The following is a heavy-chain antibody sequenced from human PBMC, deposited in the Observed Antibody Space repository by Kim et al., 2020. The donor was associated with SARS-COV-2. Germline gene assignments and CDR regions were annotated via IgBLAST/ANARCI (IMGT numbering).Heavy chain of an antibody. J-gene: IGHJ4*02. V-gene: IGHV3-21*01. CDR2: ISGGGGHL. D-gene: IGHD3-10*01. Sequence: GGSLRLSCTTSGFTFSSHAMHWVRQTPGKGLECVSSISGGGGHLYYADSVKGRFTISRDTATSSLFLEMNSLRAEDTAVYYFASVFYGSFFGNWGQGTRV. CDR3: ASVFYGSFFGN. CDR1: GFTFSSHA.